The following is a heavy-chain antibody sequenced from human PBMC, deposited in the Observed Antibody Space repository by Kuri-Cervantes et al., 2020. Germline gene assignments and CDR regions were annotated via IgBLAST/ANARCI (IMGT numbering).Heavy chain of an antibody. Sequence: GGSLRLSCAASRFTFSNAWMSWVRQAPGKGLEWVGCIKSKTDGGTTDYAAPVKGRFTITRDDSTTTMYLHMNSRRAEETAIYYCAKGSYGDYVGGAFDVWGQGTMVTVSS. J-gene: IGHJ3*01. V-gene: IGHV3-15*01. CDR2: IKSKTDGGTT. D-gene: IGHD4-17*01. CDR3: AKGSYGDYVGGAFDV. CDR1: RFTFSNAW.